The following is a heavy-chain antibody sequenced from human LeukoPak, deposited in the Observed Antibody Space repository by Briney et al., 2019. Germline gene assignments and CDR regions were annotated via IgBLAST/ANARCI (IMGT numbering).Heavy chain of an antibody. J-gene: IGHJ4*02. CDR3: ARLSYDSGTHYTCYEY. CDR1: GSPFSNYW. D-gene: IGHD3-10*01. Sequence: GGSLRLSCAATGSPFSNYWMSWVRQAPGKGLEWVANIKEDGSAKYYVDSVKGRFTISRDNAKNSVYLQMNSLRADDTAVYYCARLSYDSGTHYTCYEYWGQGTLVTVSS. CDR2: IKEDGSAK. V-gene: IGHV3-7*01.